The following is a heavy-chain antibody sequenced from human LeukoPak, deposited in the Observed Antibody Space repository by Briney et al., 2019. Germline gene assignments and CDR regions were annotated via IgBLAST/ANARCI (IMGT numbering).Heavy chain of an antibody. D-gene: IGHD3-10*01. V-gene: IGHV1-69*04. CDR3: ARDYYGSGPNDV. CDR2: IIPILGIA. Sequence: TVKLTCNASGGTFSSYTIGWVRKPPAQGHELKGRIIPILGIANHAQKSQGRVTITADKSTSTAYMELSSLRSEDTAVYYCARDYYGSGPNDVWGQGTTVTVSS. J-gene: IGHJ6*02. CDR1: GGTFSSYT.